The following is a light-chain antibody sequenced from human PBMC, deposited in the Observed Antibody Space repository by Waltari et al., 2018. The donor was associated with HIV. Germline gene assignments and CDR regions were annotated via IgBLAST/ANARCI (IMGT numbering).Light chain of an antibody. Sequence: DIQLTQSPSSLSASVGDRVTITCRESQSISTYLIWYQQKPGQAPKLLLYAASYLQSGAPSRFSGSGAGTDFTHNITVLQPEDFATYRCRQTYTNMWTFGQGTKVEIK. V-gene: IGKV1-39*01. CDR1: QSISTY. CDR2: AAS. CDR3: RQTYTNMWT. J-gene: IGKJ1*01.